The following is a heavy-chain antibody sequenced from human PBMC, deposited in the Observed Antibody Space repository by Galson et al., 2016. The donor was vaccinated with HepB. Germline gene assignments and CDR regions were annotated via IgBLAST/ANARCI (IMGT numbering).Heavy chain of an antibody. D-gene: IGHD4-17*01. Sequence: SETLSLTCTVSGGSISSYYWSWIRQPPGKGLEWIGYIYYSGSTIYNPSLKSRVTISVDTSKNQFSLKLSSVTAADTAVYYCAREGTYGDYEYVWGQGTLVTVSS. V-gene: IGHV4-59*01. CDR2: IYYSGST. J-gene: IGHJ4*02. CDR1: GGSISSYY. CDR3: AREGTYGDYEYV.